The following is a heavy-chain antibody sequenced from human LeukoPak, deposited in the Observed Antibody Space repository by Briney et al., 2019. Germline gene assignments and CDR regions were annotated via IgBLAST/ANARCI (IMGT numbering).Heavy chain of an antibody. Sequence: GGSLRLSCAASGFTFSSYDIHWVRQATGKGLEWVSGIGTAGEIYYPGSVKGRFTISRENAKNSLYLQMNSLRAGDTAVYYCARDPYSSSSFDYWGQGTLVTVSS. D-gene: IGHD6-6*01. CDR1: GFTFSSYD. CDR2: IGTAGEI. V-gene: IGHV3-13*01. J-gene: IGHJ4*02. CDR3: ARDPYSSSSFDY.